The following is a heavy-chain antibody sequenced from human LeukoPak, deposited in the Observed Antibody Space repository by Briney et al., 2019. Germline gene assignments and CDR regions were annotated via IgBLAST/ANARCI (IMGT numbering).Heavy chain of an antibody. CDR1: GYVFTSYY. D-gene: IGHD2-2*01. CDR2: INPSGGRT. Sequence: ASVKVSCKASGYVFTSYYIHWMRLAPGQGLEWMGKINPSGGRTNYAQKFQDRVTLTSDTSTSTAYMDLSSLRFEDTAVYYCASDGAYQPPRYWGQGTLVTVSS. CDR3: ASDGAYQPPRY. V-gene: IGHV1-46*01. J-gene: IGHJ4*02.